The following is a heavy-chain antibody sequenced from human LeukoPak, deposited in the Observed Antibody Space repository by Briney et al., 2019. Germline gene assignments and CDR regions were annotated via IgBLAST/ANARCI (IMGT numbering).Heavy chain of an antibody. D-gene: IGHD3-22*01. CDR2: IHTSGST. CDR1: GGSISSYY. V-gene: IGHV4-4*07. Sequence: SETLSLTCTVPGGSISSYYWSWIRQPAGKGLEWIGRIHTSGSTNYNPSLKSRVTMSVDTSKNQFSLKLSSVTAADTAVYYCARVNPYYDSSGTLDYWGQGTLVTVSS. J-gene: IGHJ4*02. CDR3: ARVNPYYDSSGTLDY.